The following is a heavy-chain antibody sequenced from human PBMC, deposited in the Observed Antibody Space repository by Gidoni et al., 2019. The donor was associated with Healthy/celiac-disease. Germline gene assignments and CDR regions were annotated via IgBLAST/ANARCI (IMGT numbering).Heavy chain of an antibody. D-gene: IGHD2-8*01. Sequence: EVQLVESGGGLIQPGGSLRLSCAASGFTVSSNYMSWVRQAPGKGLEWVSVIYSGGSTYYADSVKGRFTISRDNSKNTLYLQMNSLRAEDTAVYYCASLAIGGGVLHGEGYGMDVWGQGTTVTVSS. CDR3: ASLAIGGGVLHGEGYGMDV. CDR2: IYSGGST. CDR1: GFTVSSNY. V-gene: IGHV3-53*01. J-gene: IGHJ6*02.